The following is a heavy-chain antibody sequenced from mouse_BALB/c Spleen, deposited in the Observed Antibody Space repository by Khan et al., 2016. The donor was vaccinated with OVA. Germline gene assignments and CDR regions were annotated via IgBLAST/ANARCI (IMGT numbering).Heavy chain of an antibody. CDR3: ARDYWDVFAY. V-gene: IGHV14-3*02. CDR2: IDPANGNT. J-gene: IGHJ3*01. Sequence: VQLKQSGAELVKPGASVKLSCTASGFNIKDSYMHWVKQRPEQGLEWIGRIDPANGNTNYDPKFQGKATITADKSSNTAYLQLSSLTSEDTAVYYCARDYWDVFAYWGQGTLVTVSA. D-gene: IGHD4-1*01. CDR1: GFNIKDSY.